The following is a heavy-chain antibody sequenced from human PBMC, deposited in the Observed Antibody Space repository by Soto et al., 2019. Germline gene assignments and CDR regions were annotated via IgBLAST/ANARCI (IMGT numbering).Heavy chain of an antibody. CDR2: RKQDGNDL. CDR1: GFTFINYW. J-gene: IGHJ4*01. D-gene: IGHD6-19*01. Sequence: GGSLILSGSASGFTFINYWMSWVRPAPGQWLERMANRKQDGNDLYTVDPVKSRFTISRDNAKSSLYLQMNSLRPEDTAVYYCERDPYGAGSSGWSEIDYWGQGTMVTVSS. CDR3: ERDPYGAGSSGWSEIDY. V-gene: IGHV3-7*03.